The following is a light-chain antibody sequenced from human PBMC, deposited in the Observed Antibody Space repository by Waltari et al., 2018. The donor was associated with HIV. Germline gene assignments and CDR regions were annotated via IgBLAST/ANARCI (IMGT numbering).Light chain of an antibody. CDR2: GAS. CDR1: QSVSSSY. J-gene: IGKJ4*01. CDR3: QQYGSSPLT. V-gene: IGKV3-20*01. Sequence: EIALTQSPGTLSLSPGERATLSCRASQSVSSSYLAWYQQKPGPAPRLLIYGASSRATGSPDRFSGSGSGTDFTLTISRLEAEDFAVYYCQQYGSSPLTFGGGTKVEIK.